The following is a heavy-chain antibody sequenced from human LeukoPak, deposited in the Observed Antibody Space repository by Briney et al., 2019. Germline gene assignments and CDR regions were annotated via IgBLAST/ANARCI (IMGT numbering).Heavy chain of an antibody. CDR3: ANTYYYGSGSYYRSDYYYYMDV. CDR2: MSYDGSNK. D-gene: IGHD3-10*01. J-gene: IGHJ6*03. CDR1: GFTFSSYG. V-gene: IGHV3-30*18. Sequence: GGSLRLSCAASGFTFSSYGMHWVPQAPGKGLEWVAVMSYDGSNKYYADSVKGRFTISRDNSKNTLYLQMNSLRAEDTAVYYCANTYYYGSGSYYRSDYYYYMDVWGKGTTVTVSS.